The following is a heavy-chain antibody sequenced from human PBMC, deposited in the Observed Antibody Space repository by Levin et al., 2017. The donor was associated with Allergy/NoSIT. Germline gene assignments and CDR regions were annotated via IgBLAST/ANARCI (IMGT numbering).Heavy chain of an antibody. CDR3: ARVVDGRGGWTVVDV. CDR1: GFTFSDYY. V-gene: IGHV3-11*05. D-gene: IGHD3/OR15-3a*01. CDR2: ISSAISYT. Sequence: GESLKISCAASGFTFSDYYMSWIRQAPGRGLEWVSYISSAISYTNYADSVKGRFTISRDNARNSLYLEMNSLRAEDTAVYYCARVVDGRGGWTVVDVWGKGTTVTVSS. J-gene: IGHJ6*04.